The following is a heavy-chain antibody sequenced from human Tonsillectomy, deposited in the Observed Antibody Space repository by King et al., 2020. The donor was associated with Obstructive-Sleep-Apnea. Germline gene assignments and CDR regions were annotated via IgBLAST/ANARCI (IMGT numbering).Heavy chain of an antibody. D-gene: IGHD1-26*01. V-gene: IGHV3-66*01. CDR1: GFTVSSNY. CDR3: ARWFGSYPETDY. CDR2: IYGGGST. J-gene: IGHJ4*02. Sequence: EVQLVESGGGLVQPGGSLRLSCAASGFTVSSNYMSWVRQAPGKGLEWVSVIYGGGSTYYADSVKGRFTISRDNSKNTLYLQMNSLRAEDTAVYYCARWFGSYPETDYWGQGTLVTVSS.